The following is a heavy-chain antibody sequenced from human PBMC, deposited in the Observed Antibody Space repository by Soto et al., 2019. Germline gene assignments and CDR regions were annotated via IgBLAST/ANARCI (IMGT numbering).Heavy chain of an antibody. CDR1: GGTFSSYA. Sequence: QVQLVQSGAEVKKPGSSVKVSCKASGGTFSSYAISWVRQAPGQGLEWMGGIIPIFGTANYAQKFQGRVTITADKSTSTAYMELSSLRSEDTVVYYCATTLGYCSGGSCYPSYYYGMDVWGQGTTVTVSS. D-gene: IGHD2-15*01. CDR2: IIPIFGTA. J-gene: IGHJ6*02. V-gene: IGHV1-69*06. CDR3: ATTLGYCSGGSCYPSYYYGMDV.